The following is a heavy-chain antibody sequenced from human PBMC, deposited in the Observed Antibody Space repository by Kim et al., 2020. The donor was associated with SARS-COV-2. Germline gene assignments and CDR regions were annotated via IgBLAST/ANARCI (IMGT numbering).Heavy chain of an antibody. D-gene: IGHD3-22*01. Sequence: KSRVTISGDTSKNQFSLKLSSVTAADTAVYYCARQWYYYDSSGYYYPFDYWGQGTLVAVSS. J-gene: IGHJ4*02. CDR3: ARQWYYYDSSGYYYPFDY. V-gene: IGHV4-39*01.